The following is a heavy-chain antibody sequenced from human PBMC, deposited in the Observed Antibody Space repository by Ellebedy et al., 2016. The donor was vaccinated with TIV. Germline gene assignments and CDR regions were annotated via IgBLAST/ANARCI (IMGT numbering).Heavy chain of an antibody. Sequence: GESLKISCAASGFTLSTYTMSWVRQAPGKGLEWVANIKQDGSEKYYVDSVKGRFTISRDNAKNSLYLQMNSLRAEDTAEYYCARRRGRYGSGSYQFDYWGQGTLVTVSS. CDR3: ARRRGRYGSGSYQFDY. J-gene: IGHJ4*02. D-gene: IGHD3-10*01. CDR2: IKQDGSEK. V-gene: IGHV3-7*01. CDR1: GFTLSTYT.